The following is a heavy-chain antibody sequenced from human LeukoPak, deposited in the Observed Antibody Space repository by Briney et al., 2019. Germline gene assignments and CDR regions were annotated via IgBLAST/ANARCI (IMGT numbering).Heavy chain of an antibody. V-gene: IGHV4-4*07. J-gene: IGHJ4*02. CDR3: ANMNDDYTMV. CDR1: GDSISSYY. Sequence: SETLSLTCTVSGDSISSYYWSWIRQPAGKGLEWIGRIYTSGNTNYNPSFESRVTMSLGTSKNQFSLKLTSVTAADTALYYCANMNDDYTMVWGQGTLVTVSS. CDR2: IYTSGNT. D-gene: IGHD3-10*01.